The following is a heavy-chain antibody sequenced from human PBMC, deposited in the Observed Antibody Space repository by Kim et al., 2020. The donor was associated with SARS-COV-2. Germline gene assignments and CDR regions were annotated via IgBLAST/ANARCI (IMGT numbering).Heavy chain of an antibody. V-gene: IGHV3-48*02. Sequence: GGSLRLSCAASGFTFSSYSMNWVRQAPGKGLEWVSYISSSSSTIYYADSVKGRFTISRDNAKNSLYLQMNSLRDEDTAVYYCARVGMRYSGSYTPNYYYGMDVWGQGTTVTVSS. CDR2: ISSSSSTI. J-gene: IGHJ6*02. D-gene: IGHD1-26*01. CDR3: ARVGMRYSGSYTPNYYYGMDV. CDR1: GFTFSSYS.